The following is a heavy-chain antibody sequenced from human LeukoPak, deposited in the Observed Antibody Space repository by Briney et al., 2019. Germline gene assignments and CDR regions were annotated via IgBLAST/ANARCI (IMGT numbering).Heavy chain of an antibody. CDR1: GGSISSYY. V-gene: IGHV4-59*01. D-gene: IGHD2-2*02. J-gene: IGHJ5*02. Sequence: TSETLSLTCTVSGGSISSYYWSWIRQPPGEGLEWIRYIYYSGSTNYNPSLKSRVTISVDTSKNQFSLKLSSVTAADTAVYYCARALYCSSTSCYSGNWFDPWGQGTLVTVSS. CDR3: ARALYCSSTSCYSGNWFDP. CDR2: IYYSGST.